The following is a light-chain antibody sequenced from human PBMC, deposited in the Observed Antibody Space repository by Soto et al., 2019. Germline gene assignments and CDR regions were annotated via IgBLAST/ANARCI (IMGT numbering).Light chain of an antibody. Sequence: DIQMTQSPSSLSASVGDRVTITCQASQDISNYLNWYQQKPGKAPKLLIYDASNLETGVPSRFSGSGSGTDFTFTISSLQPQDIATHYCKQSHNLPLGTFGPGTKVDIK. CDR2: DAS. V-gene: IGKV1-33*01. CDR3: KQSHNLPLGT. CDR1: QDISNY. J-gene: IGKJ3*01.